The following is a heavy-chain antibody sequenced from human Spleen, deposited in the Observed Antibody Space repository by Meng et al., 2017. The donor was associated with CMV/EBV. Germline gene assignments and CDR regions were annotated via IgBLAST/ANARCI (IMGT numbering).Heavy chain of an antibody. CDR1: GFTFSSYA. CDR2: ISYDGSNK. D-gene: IGHD2-2*03. CDR3: ARNGYCRSSRCYGVGYFDS. Sequence: GESLKISCAASGFTFSSYAMHWVRQAPGKGLEWVAVISYDGSNKYYADSVKGRFTISRDNSKNTLYLQMNSLRAEDTAVYYCARNGYCRSSRCYGVGYFDSWGQGTLVTVSS. J-gene: IGHJ4*02. V-gene: IGHV3-30*04.